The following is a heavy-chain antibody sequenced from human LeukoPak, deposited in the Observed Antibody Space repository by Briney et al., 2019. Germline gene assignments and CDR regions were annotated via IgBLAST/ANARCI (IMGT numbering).Heavy chain of an antibody. CDR1: GYSFTGYY. CDR2: IHPNSGGT. D-gene: IGHD6-13*01. V-gene: IGHV1-2*02. J-gene: IGHJ6*03. Sequence: ASVKVSCKASGYSFTGYYMHWVRQAPGQGLEWMGWIHPNSGGTNYAQKFQGRVTMSRDSSISTAYMGLSRLRSDDTAVYYCAKAAAGSQHSYYYYYYLDVWGTGTTVTISS. CDR3: AKAAAGSQHSYYYYYYLDV.